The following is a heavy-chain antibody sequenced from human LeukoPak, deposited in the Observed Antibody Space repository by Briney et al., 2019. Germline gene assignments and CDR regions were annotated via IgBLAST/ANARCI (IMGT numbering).Heavy chain of an antibody. J-gene: IGHJ4*02. Sequence: PSETLSLTCTVSGGSISSSSYYWGWIRQPPGKGLEWIGSIYYSGSTYYNPSLKSRFTISVDTPKNQFSLKLSSVTAADTAVYYCARKNVDTAMVYFDYWGQGTLVTVSS. D-gene: IGHD5-18*01. CDR2: IYYSGST. CDR3: ARKNVDTAMVYFDY. V-gene: IGHV4-39*07. CDR1: GGSISSSSYY.